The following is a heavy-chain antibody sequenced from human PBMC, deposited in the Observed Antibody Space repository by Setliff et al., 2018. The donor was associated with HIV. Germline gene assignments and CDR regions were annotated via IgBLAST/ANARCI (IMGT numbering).Heavy chain of an antibody. CDR3: AREGYCSGGSCYSAAYYFDY. J-gene: IGHJ4*02. D-gene: IGHD2-15*01. CDR2: IIPILGIA. Sequence: SVQVSCKTSGATFGSYAISWVRQAPGQGLEWMGGIIPILGIANYAQKFQGRVTITADESTSTAYMELSSLRSEDTAVYYCAREGYCSGGSCYSAAYYFDYWGQGTLVTVSS. CDR1: GATFGSYA. V-gene: IGHV1-69*10.